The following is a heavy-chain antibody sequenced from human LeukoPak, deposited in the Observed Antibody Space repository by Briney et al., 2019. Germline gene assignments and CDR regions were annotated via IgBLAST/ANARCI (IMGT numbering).Heavy chain of an antibody. Sequence: PSETLSLTSTHPGDSIRSYYWSCMRPPPGKGRGRIGHIYYSGSTNYNPSLKSRVTISVDTSKNQFSLKLSAVTAGDTAVYYCASIGRSGWYYFDYWGQGTLVTVSS. CDR1: GDSIRSYY. V-gene: IGHV4-59*01. CDR2: IYYSGST. D-gene: IGHD6-19*01. CDR3: ASIGRSGWYYFDY. J-gene: IGHJ4*02.